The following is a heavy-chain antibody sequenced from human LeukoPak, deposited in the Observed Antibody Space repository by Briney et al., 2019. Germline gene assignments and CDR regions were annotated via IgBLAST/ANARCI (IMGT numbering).Heavy chain of an antibody. Sequence: GGSLRLSCAASGFTSGNHWMSWVRQAPGKGLEWVANINQDGSEKYYVDSVKGRFTISRDNAKNSLYLQMNSLRAEDTAVYYCGRTYGAGSCDYWGQGTLVTVSS. CDR2: INQDGSEK. D-gene: IGHD3-10*01. V-gene: IGHV3-7*01. J-gene: IGHJ4*02. CDR1: GFTSGNHW. CDR3: GRTYGAGSCDY.